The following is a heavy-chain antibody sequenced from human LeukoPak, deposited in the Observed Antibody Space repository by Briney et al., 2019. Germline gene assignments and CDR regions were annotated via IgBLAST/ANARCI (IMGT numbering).Heavy chain of an antibody. CDR2: VYYSGST. D-gene: IGHD6-13*01. Sequence: PSETLSLTCTVSGDSISSYSWSWIRQPPGKGLEWIGYVYYSGSTNYNPSLKSRVTISADTSKNQFSLKVRSVTAADTAVYYCARDPRQPGITAAGYFDLWGRGTLVTVSS. V-gene: IGHV4-59*01. J-gene: IGHJ2*01. CDR3: ARDPRQPGITAAGYFDL. CDR1: GDSISSYS.